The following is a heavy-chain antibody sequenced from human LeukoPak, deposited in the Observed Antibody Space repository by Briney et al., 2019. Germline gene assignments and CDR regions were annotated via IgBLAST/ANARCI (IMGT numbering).Heavy chain of an antibody. CDR1: GFTFDDYA. D-gene: IGHD2-2*01. Sequence: PGRSLRLSCAASGFTFDDYAMHWVRQAPGKGLEWVSGISWNSGSIGYADSVKGRFTISRDNAKNSLYLQMNSLRAEDTALYYCAKGLGIVVVPAAMAFDPWGQGTLVTVSS. CDR3: AKGLGIVVVPAAMAFDP. J-gene: IGHJ5*02. CDR2: ISWNSGSI. V-gene: IGHV3-9*01.